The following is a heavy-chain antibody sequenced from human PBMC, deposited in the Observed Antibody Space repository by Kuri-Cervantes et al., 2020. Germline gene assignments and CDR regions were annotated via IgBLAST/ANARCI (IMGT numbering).Heavy chain of an antibody. J-gene: IGHJ4*02. Sequence: SVKVSCKASGGTFSSYAISWVRQAPGQGLEWMGGIIPIFGTANYAQKFQGRVTITADKSTSTAYMELSSLRSEDTAVYYCANGVAAAGTRLGDNWGQGTLVTVSS. CDR1: GGTFSSYA. D-gene: IGHD6-13*01. V-gene: IGHV1-69*06. CDR3: ANGVAAAGTRLGDN. CDR2: IIPIFGTA.